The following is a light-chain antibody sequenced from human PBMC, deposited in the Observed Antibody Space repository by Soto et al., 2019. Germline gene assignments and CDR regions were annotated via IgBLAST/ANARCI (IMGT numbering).Light chain of an antibody. V-gene: IGKV1-39*01. CDR3: QQTYGIPYT. CDR2: AAS. J-gene: IGKJ2*01. Sequence: DLQLTQSPSSLSASVGDRVTITCRASQRFSNYLNWYQQKPGKAPKLLIYAASSLQSGVPSRFSGSGSGTEFTLTISSLQPEDSATYYCQQTYGIPYTFGQGTNLEIK. CDR1: QRFSNY.